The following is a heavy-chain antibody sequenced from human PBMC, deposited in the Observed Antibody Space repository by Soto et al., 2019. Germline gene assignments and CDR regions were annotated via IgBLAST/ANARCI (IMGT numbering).Heavy chain of an antibody. D-gene: IGHD2-2*01. CDR1: GGSISSYY. CDR3: ARGPRYCSSTSCRREYYFDY. CDR2: IYYSGST. V-gene: IGHV4-59*08. Sequence: SETLSLTCTVSGGSISSYYWSWIRQPPGKGLEWIGYIYYSGSTNYNPSLKSRVTISVDTSKNQFSLKLSSVTAADTAVYYCARGPRYCSSTSCRREYYFDYWGQGTLVTVSS. J-gene: IGHJ4*02.